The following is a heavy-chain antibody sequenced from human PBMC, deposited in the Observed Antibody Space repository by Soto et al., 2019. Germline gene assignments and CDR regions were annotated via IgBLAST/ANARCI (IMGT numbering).Heavy chain of an antibody. Sequence: GGSLRLSCAVSGFTFSSYWMHWVRQAPGKGLVWVSRINGDGSSTRYADSVKGRFTISRDNAKSTLYLQMSSLRAEDTALYYCARAAADYYYGMDVWGQGTTVTVSS. CDR2: INGDGSST. D-gene: IGHD6-13*01. J-gene: IGHJ6*02. CDR1: GFTFSSYW. CDR3: ARAAADYYYGMDV. V-gene: IGHV3-74*01.